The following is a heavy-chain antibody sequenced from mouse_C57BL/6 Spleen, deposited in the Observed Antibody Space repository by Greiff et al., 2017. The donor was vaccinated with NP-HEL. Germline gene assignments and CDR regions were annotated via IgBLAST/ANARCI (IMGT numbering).Heavy chain of an antibody. CDR1: GYSFTGYY. D-gene: IGHD2-3*01. Sequence: EVQLQQSGPELVKPGASVKISCKASGYSFTGYYMNWVKQSPGKSLEWIGEINPSTGGTTYNQKFKAKATLTVDKSSSTAYMQLKSLTSEDSAVYYCARSGDGYYDAMDYWGQGTSVTVSS. J-gene: IGHJ4*01. CDR2: INPSTGGT. CDR3: ARSGDGYYDAMDY. V-gene: IGHV1-42*01.